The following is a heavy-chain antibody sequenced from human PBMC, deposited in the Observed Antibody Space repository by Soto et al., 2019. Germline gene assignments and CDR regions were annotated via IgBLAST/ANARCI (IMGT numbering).Heavy chain of an antibody. CDR3: ARSQGSSTSLEIYFYYYYGMDV. Sequence: QVQLGQSGAEVKKPGSSVKVSCKASGGTFSSYAISWVRQVPGQGLEWMGGIIPISGTANYAQKFQGRVTITADESTSTAYMELSSLRSEDTAVYYCARSQGSSTSLEIYFYYYYGMDVWGQGTKVTVSS. CDR2: IIPISGTA. V-gene: IGHV1-69*01. D-gene: IGHD2-2*01. CDR1: GGTFSSYA. J-gene: IGHJ6*02.